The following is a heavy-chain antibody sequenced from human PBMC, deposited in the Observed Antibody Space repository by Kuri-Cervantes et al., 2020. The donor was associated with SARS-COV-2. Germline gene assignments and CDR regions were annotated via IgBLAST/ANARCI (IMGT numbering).Heavy chain of an antibody. CDR3: ARDVTGTTSWFDP. CDR2: ISSSSSYT. J-gene: IGHJ5*02. CDR1: GFTFSSYG. D-gene: IGHD1-7*01. V-gene: IGHV3-21*05. Sequence: GGSLRLSCAASGFTFSSYGMHWIRQAPGKGLEWVSYISSSSSYTNYADSVKGRFTISRDNAKNSLYLQMNSLRAEDTAVYYCARDVTGTTSWFDPWGQGTLVTVSS.